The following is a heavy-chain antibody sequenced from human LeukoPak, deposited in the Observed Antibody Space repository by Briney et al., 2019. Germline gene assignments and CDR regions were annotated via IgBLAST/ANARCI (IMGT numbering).Heavy chain of an antibody. CDR3: ARDGMGAIVDY. CDR1: GFTFSSYE. Sequence: GGSLRLSCAASGFTFSSYEMNWVRQAPGKGLEWVSYISSSGSTIYYADSVKGRFTISRDNAKNSLYLQMNSLRAEDTAVYYCARDGMGAIVDYWGQGTLVNVSS. V-gene: IGHV3-48*03. J-gene: IGHJ4*02. CDR2: ISSSGSTI. D-gene: IGHD1-26*01.